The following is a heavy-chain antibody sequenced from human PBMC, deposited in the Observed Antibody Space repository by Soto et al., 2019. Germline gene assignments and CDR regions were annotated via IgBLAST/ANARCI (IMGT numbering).Heavy chain of an antibody. CDR3: ARDGSRFLEWLPDYYGMDV. Sequence: QVQLVQSGAEVKKPGASVKVSCKASGYTFTGYYMHWVRQAPGQGLEWMGWINPNSGGTNYAQKFQGWVTMTTDTSTSTAYMELRSLRSDDTAVYYCARDGSRFLEWLPDYYGMDVWGQGTTVTVSS. CDR1: GYTFTGYY. V-gene: IGHV1-2*04. J-gene: IGHJ6*02. D-gene: IGHD3-3*01. CDR2: INPNSGGT.